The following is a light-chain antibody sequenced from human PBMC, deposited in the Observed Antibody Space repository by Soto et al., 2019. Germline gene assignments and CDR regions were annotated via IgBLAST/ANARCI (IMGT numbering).Light chain of an antibody. CDR1: TSDVGGFDY. CDR3: SSYTTTGTQV. Sequence: SVLTQPASVSGSPGQSITLSCSGTTSDVGGFDYVSWYQQHPGKVPKLMIFDVSNRPSGVSDRFSGSKSGNTASLTISGLQAEDEADYYCSSYTTTGTQVFGTGTKVTV. J-gene: IGLJ1*01. V-gene: IGLV2-14*03. CDR2: DVS.